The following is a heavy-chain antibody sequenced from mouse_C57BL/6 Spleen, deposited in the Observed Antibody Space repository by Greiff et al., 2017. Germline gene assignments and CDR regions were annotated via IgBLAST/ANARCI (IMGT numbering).Heavy chain of an antibody. J-gene: IGHJ4*01. CDR3: ARGGDYGSSPYAMDY. V-gene: IGHV2-2*01. CDR1: GFSLTSYG. Sequence: VQRVESGPGLVQPSQSLSITCTVSGFSLTSYGVHWVRQSPGKGLEWLGVIWSGGSTDYNAAFISRLSISKDNSKSQVFFKMNSLQADDTAIYYCARGGDYGSSPYAMDYWGQGTSVTVSS. D-gene: IGHD1-1*01. CDR2: IWSGGST.